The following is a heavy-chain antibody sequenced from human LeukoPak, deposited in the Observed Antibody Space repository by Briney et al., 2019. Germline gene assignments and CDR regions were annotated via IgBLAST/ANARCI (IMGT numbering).Heavy chain of an antibody. V-gene: IGHV2-70*04. J-gene: IGHJ3*02. CDR2: IDWDDDK. CDR1: GFSLSTSGMR. Sequence: SGPALVKPTPTLTLTCTFSGFSLSTSGMRVSWIRQPPGKALEWLARIDWDDDKFYSTSLKTRLTISKDTSKNQVVLTMTNMDPVDTATYYCAREDGYNYAFDIWGQGTMVTVSS. CDR3: AREDGYNYAFDI. D-gene: IGHD5-24*01.